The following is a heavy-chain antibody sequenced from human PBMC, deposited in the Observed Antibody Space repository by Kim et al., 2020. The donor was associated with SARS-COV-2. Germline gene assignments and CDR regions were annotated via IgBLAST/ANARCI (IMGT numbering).Heavy chain of an antibody. D-gene: IGHD6-19*01. CDR1: GGSISSSNW. CDR3: ARDVSTGWYAGGYYFDY. V-gene: IGHV4-4*02. Sequence: SETLSLTCAVSGGSISSSNWWGWVRQPPGKGLEWIGEIYHSGSTNYNPSLKSRVTISVDKSKSQFSLRLSSVTAADTAVYYCARDVSTGWYAGGYYFDYWGQGTLVTVSS. J-gene: IGHJ4*02. CDR2: IYHSGST.